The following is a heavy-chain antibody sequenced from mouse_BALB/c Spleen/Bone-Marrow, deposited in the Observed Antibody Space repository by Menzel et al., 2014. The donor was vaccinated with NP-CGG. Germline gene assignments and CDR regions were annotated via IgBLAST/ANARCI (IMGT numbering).Heavy chain of an antibody. CDR3: VRAAYYRYDEGAWFAY. CDR2: INPSSGYT. V-gene: IGHV1-4*01. J-gene: IGHJ3*01. CDR1: GYTFTSYT. D-gene: IGHD2-14*01. Sequence: VQRVESGAELARPGASVKMSCKASGYTFTSYTMHWVKQRPGQGLEWIGYINPSSGYTNYNQKFKDKATLTADKSSSTAYMQLSSLTSEDSAVYYCVRAAYYRYDEGAWFAYWGQGTLVTVSA.